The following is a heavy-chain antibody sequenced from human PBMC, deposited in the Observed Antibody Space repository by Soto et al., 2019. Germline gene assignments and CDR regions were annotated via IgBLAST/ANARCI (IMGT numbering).Heavy chain of an antibody. CDR3: ARGLITVVRGVMGYY. Sequence: QVQLVESGGGVVQPGRSLRLSCAASGFTFSSYAMHWVRQAPGKGLEWVAVISYDGSNKYYADSVKGRFTISRDNSKNTLYLQMYSLRAEDTAVYCCARGLITVVRGVMGYYWAQRTLVTVSS. CDR2: ISYDGSNK. V-gene: IGHV3-30-3*01. J-gene: IGHJ4*02. CDR1: GFTFSSYA. D-gene: IGHD3-10*01.